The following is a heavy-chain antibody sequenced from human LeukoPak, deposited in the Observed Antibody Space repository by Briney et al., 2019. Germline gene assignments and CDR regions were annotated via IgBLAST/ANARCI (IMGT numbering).Heavy chain of an antibody. Sequence: SETLSLTCTVSDGSISSYYWSWIRQPPGKGLEWIGYIYYSGSTNYNPSLKSRVTISVDTSKNQFSLKLSSVTAADTAVYYCARGGSRGYGYYFDYWGQGTLVTVSS. CDR3: ARGGSRGYGYYFDY. CDR2: IYYSGST. D-gene: IGHD6-25*01. V-gene: IGHV4-59*01. CDR1: DGSISSYY. J-gene: IGHJ4*02.